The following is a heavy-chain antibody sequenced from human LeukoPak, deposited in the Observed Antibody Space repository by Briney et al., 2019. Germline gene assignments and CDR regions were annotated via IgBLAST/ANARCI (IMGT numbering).Heavy chain of an antibody. CDR3: AKAPVTTCRGAFCYPFDY. Sequence: GGSLRLSCAASGFTVSSNYMSWVRQGPGKGLEWVSAISDTGNTYHADSVKGRFTISRDSSKNTLFLQMNRLRPEDAAVYYCAKAPVTTCRGAFCYPFDYWGLGTLVTVSS. J-gene: IGHJ4*02. CDR1: GFTVSSNY. V-gene: IGHV3-53*01. D-gene: IGHD2-15*01. CDR2: ISDTGNT.